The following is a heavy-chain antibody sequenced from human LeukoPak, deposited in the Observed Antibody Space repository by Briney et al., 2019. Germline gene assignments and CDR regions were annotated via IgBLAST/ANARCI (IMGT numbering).Heavy chain of an antibody. J-gene: IGHJ6*02. V-gene: IGHV1-18*01. CDR2: ISAYNGNT. CDR3: ARDHSYGHYPYYYGVDV. CDR1: GYTFTSYG. D-gene: IGHD4-17*01. Sequence: GASVKVSCKASGYTFTSYGISWVRQAPGQGLEWMAWISAYNGNTNYAQKLQGRVTMTTDTSTSTAYMELRSLRSDDTAVYYCARDHSYGHYPYYYGVDVWGQGTTVTVSS.